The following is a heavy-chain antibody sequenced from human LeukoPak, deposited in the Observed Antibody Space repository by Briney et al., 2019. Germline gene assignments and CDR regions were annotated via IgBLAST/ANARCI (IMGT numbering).Heavy chain of an antibody. Sequence: GASVKVSCKASGYSFTGFYIQWMRQAPGQGLEWMGWINPNTGDTNSAPKFQGRITLTSDTSIRTAYMEISRLTSDDTAVYFCARSVPYSSPSSNWGQATLVTVSS. V-gene: IGHV1-2*02. CDR1: GYSFTGFY. D-gene: IGHD6-13*01. CDR3: ARSVPYSSPSSN. CDR2: INPNTGDT. J-gene: IGHJ4*02.